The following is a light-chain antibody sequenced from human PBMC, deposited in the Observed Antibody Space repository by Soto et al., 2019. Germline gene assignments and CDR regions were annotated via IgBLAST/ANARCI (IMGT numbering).Light chain of an antibody. V-gene: IGLV2-14*01. Sequence: QSVLTQPASVSGSPGQSITISCTGTSSDVGGYNYVSWYQQHPGKAPKLIIYDVNNRPSGVSDRFSGFKSGNTASLTISGLQVEDEADYYCSSYTSTTTDVFGTGTKFTVL. CDR2: DVN. CDR3: SSYTSTTTDV. CDR1: SSDVGGYNY. J-gene: IGLJ1*01.